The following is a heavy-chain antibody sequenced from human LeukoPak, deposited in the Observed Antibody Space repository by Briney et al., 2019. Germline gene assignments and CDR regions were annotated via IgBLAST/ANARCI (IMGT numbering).Heavy chain of an antibody. CDR1: GYTFTSYY. CDR2: INPSGASGGST. CDR3: ARIYDSSGYYGY. J-gene: IGHJ4*02. D-gene: IGHD3-22*01. Sequence: EASVKVSCKASGYTFTSYYSHWVRQAPGQGLEWMGIINPSGASGGSTNYAQKFQGRITMTRDTSTSTVYMELSSLRSEDTAVYYCARIYDSSGYYGYWGQGTLVTVSS. V-gene: IGHV1-46*01.